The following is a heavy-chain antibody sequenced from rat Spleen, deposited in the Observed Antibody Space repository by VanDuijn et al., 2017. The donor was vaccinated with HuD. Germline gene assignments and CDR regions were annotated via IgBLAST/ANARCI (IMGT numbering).Heavy chain of an antibody. CDR2: IWGNGNA. J-gene: IGHJ2*01. CDR3: TRGGFNYGDY. V-gene: IGHV2-13*01. D-gene: IGHD1-11*01. Sequence: QVQLKESGPGLVQPSQTLSLTCTVSGFSLTSYHVHWVRQPPGKGLEWMGVIWGNGNANYNSPLKSRLSISRDTSKSQVFLKMNSLQTDDTAIYFCTRGGFNYGDYWGQGVMVTVSS. CDR1: GFSLTSYH.